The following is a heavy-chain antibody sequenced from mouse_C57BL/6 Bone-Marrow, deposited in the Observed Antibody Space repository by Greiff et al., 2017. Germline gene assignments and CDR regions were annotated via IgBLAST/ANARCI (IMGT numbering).Heavy chain of an antibody. D-gene: IGHD2-4*01. CDR2: ISGGGGNT. J-gene: IGHJ2*01. Sequence: EVKLVESGGGLVKPGGSLKLSCAASGFTFSSYTMSWVRQTPEKRLEWVATISGGGGNTYYPDSVKGRFPISRDNAKNTLYLQMSSLRSEDTALYYCARHGDYDGGDYWGQGTTLTVSS. CDR1: GFTFSSYT. V-gene: IGHV5-9*01. CDR3: ARHGDYDGGDY.